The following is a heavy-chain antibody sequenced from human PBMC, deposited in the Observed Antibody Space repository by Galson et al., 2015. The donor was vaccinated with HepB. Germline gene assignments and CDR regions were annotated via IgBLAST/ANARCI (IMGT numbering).Heavy chain of an antibody. J-gene: IGHJ4*02. CDR1: GYTFTSYG. CDR2: ISAYNGNT. CDR3: ARVSDYSSSSFDY. D-gene: IGHD6-6*01. Sequence: SVKVSCKASGYTFTSYGISWVRQAPGQGLEWMGWISAYNGNTNYAQKLQGRVTMTTDTSTSTVYMELSSLRSEDTAVYYCARVSDYSSSSFDYWGQGTLVTVSS. V-gene: IGHV1-18*01.